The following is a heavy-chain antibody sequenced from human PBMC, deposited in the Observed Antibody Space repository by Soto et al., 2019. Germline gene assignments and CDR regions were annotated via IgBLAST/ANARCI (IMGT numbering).Heavy chain of an antibody. V-gene: IGHV1-18*01. J-gene: IGHJ4*02. CDR3: AREMWTRTGPQNFFDY. CDR1: GYTFTSYG. Sequence: QVQLVQSEGEVRQPGASVKVSCRASGYTFTSYGIIWVRQAPGQGLEWMGYISPSSGVTRYAQNLQGRVTLTTDTSTTTAYMELRSLSSDDTAVYYCAREMWTRTGPQNFFDYWGLGALVTASS. D-gene: IGHD2-21*01. CDR2: ISPSSGVT.